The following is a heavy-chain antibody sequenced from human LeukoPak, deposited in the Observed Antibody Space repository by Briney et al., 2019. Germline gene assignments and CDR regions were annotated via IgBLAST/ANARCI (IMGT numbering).Heavy chain of an antibody. D-gene: IGHD3-16*01. J-gene: IGHJ4*02. CDR2: IKHDGSEK. CDR1: GFNFSNYW. V-gene: IGHV3-7*01. CDR3: ARALSHCLDY. Sequence: PGGSLRLSCIVSGFNFSNYWMNWVRQAPGKGLEWAANIKHDGSEKYYVDSVKGRFSISRDNAKKSLYLQMNSLRVEDTAVYYCARALSHCLDYWGQGTLVTVSS.